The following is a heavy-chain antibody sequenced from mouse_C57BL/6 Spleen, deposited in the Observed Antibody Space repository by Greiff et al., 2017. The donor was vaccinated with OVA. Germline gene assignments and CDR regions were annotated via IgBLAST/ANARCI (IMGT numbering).Heavy chain of an antibody. CDR2: IYPGSGNT. CDR3: ARNYYGNYKAWFAY. J-gene: IGHJ3*01. CDR1: GYTFTDYY. D-gene: IGHD2-1*01. V-gene: IGHV1-76*01. Sequence: VQLQQSGAELVRPGASVKLSCKASGYTFTDYYINWVKQRPGQGLEWIARIYPGSGNTYYNEKFKGQATLTAEKSSSTAYMQLSSLTSEDSAVYFCARNYYGNYKAWFAYWGQGTLVTVSA.